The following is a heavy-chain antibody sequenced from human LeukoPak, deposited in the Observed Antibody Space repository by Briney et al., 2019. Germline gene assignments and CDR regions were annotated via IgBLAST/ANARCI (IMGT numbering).Heavy chain of an antibody. CDR3: AREYYDFWSGYLDAFDI. CDR1: GFTFSTYW. D-gene: IGHD3-3*01. CDR2: INPDGSGT. J-gene: IGHJ3*02. V-gene: IGHV3-74*01. Sequence: PGGSLRLSCAASGFTFSTYWMHWVRQGPGEGLVWVSRINPDGSGTSHADSVKGRFTIFRDNARNTLYLQMNSLTAEDTAVYYCAREYYDFWSGYLDAFDIWGQGTLVTVSS.